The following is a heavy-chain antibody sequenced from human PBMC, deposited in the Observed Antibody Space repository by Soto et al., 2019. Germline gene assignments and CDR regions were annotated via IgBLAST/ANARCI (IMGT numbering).Heavy chain of an antibody. CDR1: GGSISSYY. J-gene: IGHJ5*02. V-gene: IGHV4-59*08. CDR3: ARTLVPAAKVWFDP. D-gene: IGHD2-2*01. CDR2: IYYSGST. Sequence: PSETLSLTCTVSGGSISSYYWSWIRQPPRKGLEWIGYIYYSGSTNYNPSLKSRVTISVDTSKNQFSLKLSSVTAADTAVYYCARTLVPAAKVWFDPWGQGTLVTVSS.